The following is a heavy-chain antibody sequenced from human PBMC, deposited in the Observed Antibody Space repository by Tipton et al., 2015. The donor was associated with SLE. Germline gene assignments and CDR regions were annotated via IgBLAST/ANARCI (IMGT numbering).Heavy chain of an antibody. D-gene: IGHD2-2*02. Sequence: QLVQSGAEVKKPGSSVKVSCKTSGGTFTGHYMHWVRQAPGQGLEWMGWINPNSGGTNFAQKFQARVTLTRDTSISTAYMELRSLRSDDTAVYYCARFDTYTLSSSYFDYWGQGTLVTVSS. J-gene: IGHJ4*02. CDR2: INPNSGGT. CDR1: GGTFTGHY. CDR3: ARFDTYTLSSSYFDY. V-gene: IGHV1-2*02.